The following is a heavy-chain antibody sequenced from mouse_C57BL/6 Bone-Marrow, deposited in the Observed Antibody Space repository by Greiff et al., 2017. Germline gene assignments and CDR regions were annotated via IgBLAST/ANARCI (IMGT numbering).Heavy chain of an antibody. Sequence: VQLVESGAELARPGASVKLSCKASGYTFTSYGISWVKQRTGQGLEWIGEIYPRSGNTYYNEKFKGKATLTADKSSSTAYMELRSLTSEDSAVYFCARELDTTGANYWGQGTTLTVSS. CDR3: ARELDTTGANY. CDR1: GYTFTSYG. CDR2: IYPRSGNT. D-gene: IGHD1-1*01. V-gene: IGHV1-81*01. J-gene: IGHJ2*01.